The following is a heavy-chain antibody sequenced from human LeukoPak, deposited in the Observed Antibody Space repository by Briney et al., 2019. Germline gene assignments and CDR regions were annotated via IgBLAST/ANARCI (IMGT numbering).Heavy chain of an antibody. V-gene: IGHV3-23*01. D-gene: IGHD2-21*02. CDR3: AKDRAYCGGDCYPGADFDY. Sequence: GGSLRLSCAASGFTFSSYAMSWVRQAPGKELEWVSAISGSGGSTYYADSVKGRFTISRDNSKNTLYLQMNSLRAEDTAVYYCAKDRAYCGGDCYPGADFDYWGQGTLVTVSS. CDR1: GFTFSSYA. CDR2: ISGSGGST. J-gene: IGHJ4*02.